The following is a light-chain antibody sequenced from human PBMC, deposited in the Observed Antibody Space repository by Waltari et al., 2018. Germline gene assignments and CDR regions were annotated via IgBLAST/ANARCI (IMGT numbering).Light chain of an antibody. V-gene: IGLV2-23*02. CDR1: SSDVGSYNL. J-gene: IGLJ2*01. CDR2: EVS. Sequence: QSALTQPASVSGSPGQSITISCTGTSSDVGSYNLVSWYQQHPGKAPKLMIYEVSKRPSGVSDRFSVSKSVNTASLTISGLQAEDEADYYCCSYAGSSTFVFGGGTKLTVL. CDR3: CSYAGSSTFV.